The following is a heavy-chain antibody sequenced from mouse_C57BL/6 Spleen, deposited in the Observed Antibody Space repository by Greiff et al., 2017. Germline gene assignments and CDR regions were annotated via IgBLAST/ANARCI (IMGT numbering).Heavy chain of an antibody. J-gene: IGHJ3*01. CDR1: GFTFSSYA. CDR3: TRDEITTVPCAY. D-gene: IGHD1-1*01. V-gene: IGHV5-9-1*02. CDR2: ISSGGDYI. Sequence: EVQLVESGEGLVKPGGSLKLSCAASGFTFSSYAMSWVRQTPEKRLAWVAYISSGGDYIYYADTVKGRFTISRDNARNTLYLQMSSLKSEDTAMXYCTRDEITTVPCAYGGKETLVTVAA.